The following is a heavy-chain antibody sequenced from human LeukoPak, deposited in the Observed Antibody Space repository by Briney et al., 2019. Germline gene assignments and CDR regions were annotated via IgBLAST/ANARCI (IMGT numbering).Heavy chain of an antibody. V-gene: IGHV3-74*01. D-gene: IGHD3-16*02. J-gene: IGHJ4*02. CDR3: ARGNYLLA. CDR1: GFTLRSNW. CDR2: INGDGSST. Sequence: GGSLRLSCAASGFTLRSNWMHWVRQAPGKGLVWVSHINGDGSSTTYADSVKGRFTISRDNAKNTLYLQMNSLRAEDTAVYYCARGNYLLAWGQGTLVTVSS.